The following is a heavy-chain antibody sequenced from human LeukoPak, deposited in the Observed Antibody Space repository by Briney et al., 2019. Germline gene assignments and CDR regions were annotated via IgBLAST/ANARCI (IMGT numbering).Heavy chain of an antibody. D-gene: IGHD5-24*01. V-gene: IGHV1-18*01. Sequence: GASVKVSCKASGYTFTSYGISWVRQATGQGLEWMGWISAYNSNTNYAQKLHDRGTMTTDTSTSTDYMELRSLRSDDTAVYYCARDLQQSDGLFDYWGQGTLVTVSS. CDR3: ARDLQQSDGLFDY. CDR2: ISAYNSNT. J-gene: IGHJ4*02. CDR1: GYTFTSYG.